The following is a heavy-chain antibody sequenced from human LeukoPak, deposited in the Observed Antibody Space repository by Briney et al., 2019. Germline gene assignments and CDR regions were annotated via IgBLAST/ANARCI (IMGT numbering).Heavy chain of an antibody. J-gene: IGHJ6*03. CDR3: ARGPQWRGDYYYMDV. Sequence: SSVKVSCKASGYSFTNFDINWVRQATGQGLEWMGWMNPNSGNKGYAQKFQGRVSMTMNTSITTAYMELSSLRSEDTAVYYCARGPQWRGDYYYMDVWGRGATVTVSS. CDR1: GYSFTNFD. V-gene: IGHV1-8*01. D-gene: IGHD6-19*01. CDR2: MNPNSGNK.